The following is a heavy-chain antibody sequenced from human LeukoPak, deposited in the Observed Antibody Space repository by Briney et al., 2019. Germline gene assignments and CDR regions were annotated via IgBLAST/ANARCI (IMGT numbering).Heavy chain of an antibody. J-gene: IGHJ4*02. CDR3: AIFLPHRCYFDY. CDR1: GGTFSSYA. Sequence: SVKVSCKASGGTFSSYAISWVRQAPGQGLEWMGGIIPIFGTANYAQKFQGRVTITTDESTSTAYMELSSLRSEDTAVYYCAIFLPHRCYFDYWGQGTLVTVSS. V-gene: IGHV1-69*05. CDR2: IIPIFGTA.